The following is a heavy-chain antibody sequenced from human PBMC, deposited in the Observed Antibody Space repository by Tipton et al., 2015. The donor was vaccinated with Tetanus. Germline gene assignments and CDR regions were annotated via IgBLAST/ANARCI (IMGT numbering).Heavy chain of an antibody. CDR3: ARHVLALARVDPPDS. V-gene: IGHV4-39*01. Sequence: TLSLTCTVSGDFITSTSYYWGWIRQAPGKGLEWIGAVENGGTAYYNPSLRSRVTISRHTSKNQVSLRLTSVTAADTAIYYCARHVLALARVDPPDSWGQGTLVTVSS. CDR2: VENGGTA. CDR1: GDFITSTSYY. D-gene: IGHD3-10*01. J-gene: IGHJ4*02.